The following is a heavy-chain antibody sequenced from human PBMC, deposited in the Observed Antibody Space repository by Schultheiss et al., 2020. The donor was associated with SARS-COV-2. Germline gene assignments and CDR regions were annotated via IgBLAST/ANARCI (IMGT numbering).Heavy chain of an antibody. CDR2: IHDSGST. Sequence: SETLSLTCTVSGGSISSYYWSWIRQPPGKGLEWIGFIHDSGSTNYNPSLTSRVTISVDTSKNQFSLKLTSLTAADTAIYYCARGNDFVYFFDSWGQGTLVTVSS. J-gene: IGHJ4*02. D-gene: IGHD3-3*01. V-gene: IGHV4-59*08. CDR1: GGSISSYY. CDR3: ARGNDFVYFFDS.